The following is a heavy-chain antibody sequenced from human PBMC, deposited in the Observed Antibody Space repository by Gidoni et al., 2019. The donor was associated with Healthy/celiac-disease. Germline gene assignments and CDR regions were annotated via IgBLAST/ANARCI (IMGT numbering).Heavy chain of an antibody. V-gene: IGHV6-1*01. CDR2: TYYRSKWYN. CDR3: ARSQTPPLYSSSWLFDY. D-gene: IGHD6-13*01. J-gene: IGHJ4*02. Sequence: QVQLQQSGPGLVKPSQTLSLPCAISGDSASSNSAAWNWIRQSPARGLEWLGRTYYRSKWYNDYAVSVKSRITINPDTSKNQFSLQLNSVTPEDTAVYYCARSQTPPLYSSSWLFDYWGQGTLVTVSS. CDR1: GDSASSNSAA.